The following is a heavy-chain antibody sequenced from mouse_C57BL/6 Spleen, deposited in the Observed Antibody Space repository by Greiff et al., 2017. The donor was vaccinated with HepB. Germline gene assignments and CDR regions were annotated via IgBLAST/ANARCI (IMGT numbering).Heavy chain of an antibody. D-gene: IGHD3-2*02. V-gene: IGHV14-4*01. CDR2: IDPEDGDT. Sequence: VQLQQSGAELVRPGASVKLSCTASGFNIKDDYMHWVKQRPEQGLEWIGWIDPEDGDTEYASKIQGKATITADTSSNTAYLHLSSLTSEDTAVYYCTTGGTAQATKKFAYWGQGTLVTVSA. J-gene: IGHJ3*01. CDR3: TTGGTAQATKKFAY. CDR1: GFNIKDDY.